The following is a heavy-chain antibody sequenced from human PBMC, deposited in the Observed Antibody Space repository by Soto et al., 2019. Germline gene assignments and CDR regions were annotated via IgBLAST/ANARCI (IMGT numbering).Heavy chain of an antibody. CDR2: ITWNGGST. CDR3: ARDGGVAVAVDAFDS. D-gene: IGHD6-19*01. V-gene: IGHV3-20*01. J-gene: IGHJ3*02. CDR1: GFTFDDFG. Sequence: EVQLVESGGGVVRPGGSLRLSCAASGFTFDDFGMSWVRQAPGKGLEWVSGITWNGGSTGYADSVKGRFTISRDNAKNLLYLQMESLRVEDTALYHCARDGGVAVAVDAFDSWGQGTMVTVSS.